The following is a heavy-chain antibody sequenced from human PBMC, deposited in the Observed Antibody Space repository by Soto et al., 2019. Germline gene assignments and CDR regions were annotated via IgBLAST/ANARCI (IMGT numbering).Heavy chain of an antibody. CDR3: ARDINGYGRFDF. CDR2: IYYSGST. Sequence: QVQLQESGPGLVKPSQTLSLTCTVSGGSISSGGYYWSWIRQHPGKSLECIGYIYYSGSTSYNPSLKSRVIMSVDTSKNQFSLNLSSVTAADTAVYYCARDINGYGRFDFWGQGTLVTVSS. J-gene: IGHJ4*02. V-gene: IGHV4-31*03. D-gene: IGHD5-12*01. CDR1: GGSISSGGYY.